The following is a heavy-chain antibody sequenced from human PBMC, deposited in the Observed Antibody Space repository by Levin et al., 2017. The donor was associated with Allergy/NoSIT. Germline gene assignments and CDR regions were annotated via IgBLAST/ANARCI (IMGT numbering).Heavy chain of an antibody. CDR2: INHSGST. Sequence: PGGSLRLSCAVYGGSFSGYYWSWIRQPPGKGLEWIGEINHSGSTNYNPSLKSRVTISVDTSKNQFSLKLSSVTAADTAVYYCARGPAYYYGSGSGYYYYGMDVWGQGTTVTVSS. CDR3: ARGPAYYYGSGSGYYYYGMDV. V-gene: IGHV4-34*01. D-gene: IGHD3-10*01. CDR1: GGSFSGYY. J-gene: IGHJ6*02.